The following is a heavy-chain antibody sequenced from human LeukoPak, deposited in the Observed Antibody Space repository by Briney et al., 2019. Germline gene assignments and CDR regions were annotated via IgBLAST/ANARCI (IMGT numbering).Heavy chain of an antibody. V-gene: IGHV1-18*01. J-gene: IGHJ5*02. Sequence: ASVKVSCKASGYTFTSYGISWVRQAPGQGLEWMGWISAYNGNTNYARNLQGRVTMTTDTSTTTAYMELRSLRSDDTAVYYCARDLKYNILTGYRSSFGFDPWGQGTLVTVSS. CDR2: ISAYNGNT. CDR3: ARDLKYNILTGYRSSFGFDP. D-gene: IGHD3-9*01. CDR1: GYTFTSYG.